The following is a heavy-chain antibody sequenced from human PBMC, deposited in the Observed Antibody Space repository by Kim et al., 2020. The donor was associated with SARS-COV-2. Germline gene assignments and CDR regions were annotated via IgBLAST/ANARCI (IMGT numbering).Heavy chain of an antibody. CDR2: ISGSGGST. V-gene: IGHV3-23*01. J-gene: IGHJ4*02. CDR1: GFTFSSYA. D-gene: IGHD3-3*01. CDR3: AGPPLYDFWSAAYDY. Sequence: GGSLRLSCAASGFTFSSYAMSWVRQAPGKGLEWVSAISGSGGSTYYADSVKGRFTISRDNSKNTLYLQMNSLRAEDTAVYYCAGPPLYDFWSAAYDYWGQGTLVTVSS.